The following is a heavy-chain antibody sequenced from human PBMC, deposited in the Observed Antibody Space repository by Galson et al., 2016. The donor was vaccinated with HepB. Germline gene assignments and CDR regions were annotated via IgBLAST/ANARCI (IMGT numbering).Heavy chain of an antibody. J-gene: IGHJ6*02. Sequence: SLRLSCAASGFTVSSTYMNWVRQAPGKGLEWVSGITSGGTTYYADSVKGRFTISRDNSKNILYLQMKSLRDEDTAVYYCAKRPYSYGWRYGMDVWGQGTTVTVSS. V-gene: IGHV3-53*01. CDR2: ITSGGTT. CDR3: AKRPYSYGWRYGMDV. CDR1: GFTVSSTY. D-gene: IGHD5-18*01.